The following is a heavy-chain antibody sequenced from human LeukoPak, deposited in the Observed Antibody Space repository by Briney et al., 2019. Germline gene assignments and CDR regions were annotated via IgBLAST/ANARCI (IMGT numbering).Heavy chain of an antibody. CDR1: GFIFSNAW. CDR2: IKSKTDGGTT. J-gene: IGHJ4*02. V-gene: IGHV3-15*01. CDR3: TTGGLEDIVVVPAANDY. D-gene: IGHD2-2*01. Sequence: GGSLRLSCAASGFIFSNAWMSWVRQAPGKGLEWVGRIKSKTDGGTTDYAATVKGRFIISRDDSKNTLYLQMNSLKTEDTAVYYCTTGGLEDIVVVPAANDYWGQGTLVTVSS.